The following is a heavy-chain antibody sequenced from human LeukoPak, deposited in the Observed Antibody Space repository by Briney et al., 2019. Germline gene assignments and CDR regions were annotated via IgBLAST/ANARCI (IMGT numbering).Heavy chain of an antibody. V-gene: IGHV3-21*01. CDR1: GFTFSSYW. J-gene: IGHJ4*02. CDR2: ISGSSSYI. D-gene: IGHD5-18*01. Sequence: PGGSLRLSCAASGFTFSSYWMNWVRQAPGKGLEWVSSISGSSSYIYDADSVKGRFTISRDNAKNSLYLQMNSLRAEDTAVYYCARRATTERGHSYGLDYWGQGTLVTVSS. CDR3: ARRATTERGHSYGLDY.